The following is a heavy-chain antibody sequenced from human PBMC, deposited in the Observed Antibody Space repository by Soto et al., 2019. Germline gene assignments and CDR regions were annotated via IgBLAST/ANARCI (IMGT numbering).Heavy chain of an antibody. Sequence: ASVKVSCQASGYTFTKYIIHWVRQAPGQRLEWMGWINAGKGNTKYSQKFQGRVTITRDTSASKAYMELRSLRSEDTAVYYCARDRVWTKVVTEGDSFHLWGPVTMVTVSS. J-gene: IGHJ3*01. CDR1: GYTFTKYI. CDR2: INAGKGNT. CDR3: ARDRVWTKVVTEGDSFHL. D-gene: IGHD4-17*01. V-gene: IGHV1-3*01.